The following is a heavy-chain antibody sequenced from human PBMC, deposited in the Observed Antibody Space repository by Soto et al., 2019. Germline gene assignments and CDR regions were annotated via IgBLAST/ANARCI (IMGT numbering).Heavy chain of an antibody. CDR3: ARNRNWGIDY. D-gene: IGHD7-27*01. J-gene: IGHJ4*02. CDR2: TYYRSKWYN. CDR1: GDSVSSNSVG. Sequence: QVQLQQSGPGLVKPSQTLSLTCVISGDSVSSNSVGWHWIRQSPSRGLEWLGRTYYRSKWYNDYALSVKSRITINSDTSTTQFSLQLNSVTPEDTAVYYCARNRNWGIDYWGQGTLVTVSS. V-gene: IGHV6-1*01.